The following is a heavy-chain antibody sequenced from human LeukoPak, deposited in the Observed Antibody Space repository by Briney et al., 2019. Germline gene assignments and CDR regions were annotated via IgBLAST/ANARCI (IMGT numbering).Heavy chain of an antibody. CDR1: GFTFSSYA. Sequence: GGSLRLSCAASGFTFSSYAMTWVRQAPGKGLEWVSAISGSGGSTYYADSVKGRFTISRDNSKNTLYLQINSLRAEDSAVYYCAKDQYYDSSGHYDGYYFDYWGQGTLVTVSS. D-gene: IGHD3-22*01. V-gene: IGHV3-23*01. J-gene: IGHJ4*02. CDR2: ISGSGGST. CDR3: AKDQYYDSSGHYDGYYFDY.